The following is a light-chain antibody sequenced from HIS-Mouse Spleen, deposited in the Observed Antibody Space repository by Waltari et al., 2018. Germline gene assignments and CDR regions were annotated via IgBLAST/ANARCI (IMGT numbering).Light chain of an antibody. Sequence: SYELTQPPSVSVSPGQTARITCSGDALPKKSACWYQQKSGQAPVLVIYEDSKRPSGIPERFSGSSSGTMATLTISGAQVEDEADYYCYSTDSSGNHRVFGGGTKLTVL. CDR3: YSTDSSGNHRV. CDR2: EDS. J-gene: IGLJ2*01. CDR1: ALPKKS. V-gene: IGLV3-10*01.